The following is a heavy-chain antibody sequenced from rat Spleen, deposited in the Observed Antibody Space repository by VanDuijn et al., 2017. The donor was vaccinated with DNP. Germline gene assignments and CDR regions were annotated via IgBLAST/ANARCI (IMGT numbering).Heavy chain of an antibody. CDR3: ARRGNSNWFAY. D-gene: IGHD1-10*01. Sequence: EVRLVESGGGLVQPGRSMRLSCAASGFTFSDYAMAWVRQAPKKGLEWVATIIYDGSSTYYRDSVKGRFTISRDNAKSTLYLQMDSLRSEDTATYYCARRGNSNWFAYWGQGTLVTVSS. CDR2: IIYDGSST. CDR1: GFTFSDYA. V-gene: IGHV5-17*01. J-gene: IGHJ3*01.